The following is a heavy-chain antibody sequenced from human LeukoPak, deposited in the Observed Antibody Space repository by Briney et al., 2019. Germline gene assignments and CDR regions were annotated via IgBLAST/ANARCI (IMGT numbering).Heavy chain of an antibody. Sequence: GGSLRLSCAASGLSISDSGIHWVRQAPGKGLEWVSFIQSDGSDKFYADSVKGRFTISRDNSKNTLYLQVNSLRAEDTAVYYCARNDDYGDYARSGMDVWGQGTTVTVSS. CDR1: GLSISDSG. J-gene: IGHJ6*02. CDR2: IQSDGSDK. CDR3: ARNDDYGDYARSGMDV. V-gene: IGHV3-30*19. D-gene: IGHD4-17*01.